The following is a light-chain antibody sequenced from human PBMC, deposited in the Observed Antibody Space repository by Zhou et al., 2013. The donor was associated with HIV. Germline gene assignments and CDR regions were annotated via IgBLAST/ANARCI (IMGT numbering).Light chain of an antibody. CDR2: GAS. CDR1: QSIDGNY. J-gene: IGKJ1*01. CDR3: QHYGSSRT. V-gene: IGKV3-20*01. Sequence: EIVLTQSPGTLSLSPGERATLSCRASQSIDGNYLAWYQQTPGQAPRLLIYGASSRATGIPDRFSGSGSETDFTLTISRLEPEDFAVYYCQHYGSSRTFGQGTKVEIK.